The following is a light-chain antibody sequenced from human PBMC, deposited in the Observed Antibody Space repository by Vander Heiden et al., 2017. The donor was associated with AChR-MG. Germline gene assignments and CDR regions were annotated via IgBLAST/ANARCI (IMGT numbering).Light chain of an antibody. CDR2: DTW. J-gene: IGKJ1*01. Sequence: VLTQSPATMSFSPGETANLSCRASQSFGIRLAWYRQIPGQPPRLLIFDTWRRATGMPPRFRGSGSRTEFTLTLGRREAGDSAVYYCQQRDFWPRTVGQGTHVEV. CDR1: QSFGIR. V-gene: IGKV3-11*01. CDR3: QQRDFWPRT.